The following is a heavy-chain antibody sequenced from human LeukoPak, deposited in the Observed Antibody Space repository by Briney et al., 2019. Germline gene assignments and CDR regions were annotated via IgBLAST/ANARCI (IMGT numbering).Heavy chain of an antibody. V-gene: IGHV3-48*02. CDR1: GFTFSTYN. D-gene: IGHD4-23*01. CDR2: ITSSSTNI. CDR3: ATGGNYYLKY. J-gene: IGHJ4*02. Sequence: PGGSLRLSCEASGFTFSTYNMNWVRQAPGKGLEWVSHITSSSTNIYYADSVKGRFTISRDNAKNALSLQMNSLRDEDTAVYYCATGGNYYLKYWGQGTLVTVSS.